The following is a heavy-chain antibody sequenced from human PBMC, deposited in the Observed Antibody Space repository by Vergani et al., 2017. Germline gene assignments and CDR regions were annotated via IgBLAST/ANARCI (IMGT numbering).Heavy chain of an antibody. CDR3: ARGVVIIHFDY. CDR2: ISSSSSYI. D-gene: IGHD3-3*01. V-gene: IGHV3-21*01. Sequence: WVLSISSSSSYIYYADSVKGRFTISRDNAKNSLYLQMNSLRAEDTAVYYCARGVVIIHFDYWGQGTLVTVSS. J-gene: IGHJ4*02.